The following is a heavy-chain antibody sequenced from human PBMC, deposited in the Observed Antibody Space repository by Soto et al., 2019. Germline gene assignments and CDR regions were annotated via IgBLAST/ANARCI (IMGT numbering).Heavy chain of an antibody. V-gene: IGHV1-24*01. D-gene: IGHD5-18*01. CDR3: ATGRGYSYGLDY. J-gene: IGHJ4*02. CDR2: FDPEDGET. Sequence: VASVKVSCKVSGYTLTELSMHWVRQAPGKGLEWMGGFDPEDGETIYAQKFQGRVTMTEDTSTDTAYMELSSLRSEDTAVYYCATGRGYSYGLDYWGQGTLVTVSS. CDR1: GYTLTELS.